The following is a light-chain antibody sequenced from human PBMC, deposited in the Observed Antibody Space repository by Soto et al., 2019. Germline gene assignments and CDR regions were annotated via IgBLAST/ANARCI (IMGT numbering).Light chain of an antibody. CDR1: QGISSS. J-gene: IGKJ5*01. Sequence: DNQLTQSPSFLSASVGDRVTITCRASQGISSSLAWYQQKPGKAPRLLIFAVSTLQSGVPSRFSGSGSGTEFTLTISSLQPEDFATYYCQQLNSYLRTFGQGTRLEIQ. CDR2: AVS. V-gene: IGKV1-9*01. CDR3: QQLNSYLRT.